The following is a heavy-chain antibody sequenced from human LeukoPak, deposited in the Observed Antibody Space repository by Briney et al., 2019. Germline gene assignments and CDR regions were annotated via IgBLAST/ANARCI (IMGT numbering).Heavy chain of an antibody. D-gene: IGHD6-6*01. CDR2: INTYNGNT. J-gene: IGHJ3*02. CDR3: ASAGSSPSSNAFDI. V-gene: IGHV1-18*01. CDR1: GYTFTSYG. Sequence: ASVKVSCKASGYTFTSYGITWVRQAPGQGLEWVGWINTYNGNTKYAQKLQGRLTMTTDTSTSTAYMELRSLRSDDTAVYYCASAGSSPSSNAFDIWGQETMVTVSS.